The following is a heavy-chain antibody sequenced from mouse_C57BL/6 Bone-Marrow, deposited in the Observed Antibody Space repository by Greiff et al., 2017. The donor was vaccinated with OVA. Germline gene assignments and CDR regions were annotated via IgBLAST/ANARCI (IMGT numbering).Heavy chain of an antibody. Sequence: VKLMESGPELVKPGASVKISCKASGYAFSSSWMNWVKQRPGKGLEWIGRIYPGDGDTNYNGKFKGKATLTADKSSSTAYMQLSSLTSEDSAVYFCARLLRPLYYYAMDYWGQGTSVTVSS. D-gene: IGHD1-2*01. CDR1: GYAFSSSW. CDR2: IYPGDGDT. CDR3: ARLLRPLYYYAMDY. V-gene: IGHV1-82*01. J-gene: IGHJ4*01.